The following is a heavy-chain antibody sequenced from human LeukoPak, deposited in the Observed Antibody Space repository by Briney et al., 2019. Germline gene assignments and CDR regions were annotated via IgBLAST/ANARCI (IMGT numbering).Heavy chain of an antibody. V-gene: IGHV4-39*07. Sequence: SETLSLTCTVSGGSISSSSYYWGWIRQPPGKGLEWIGSIYYSGSTYYNPSLKSRVTISVDTSKNQFSLKLSSVTAADTAVYYCARAVVTAIHFDYWGQGTLVTVSS. D-gene: IGHD2-21*02. J-gene: IGHJ4*02. CDR1: GGSISSSSYY. CDR2: IYYSGST. CDR3: ARAVVTAIHFDY.